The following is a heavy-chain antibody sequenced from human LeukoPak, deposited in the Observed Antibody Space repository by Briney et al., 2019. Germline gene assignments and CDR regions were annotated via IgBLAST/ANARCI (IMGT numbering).Heavy chain of an antibody. CDR2: ISWDGNVK. CDR1: GFTVSSNY. CDR3: ARDLSMSYSVDY. V-gene: IGHV3-30*03. D-gene: IGHD2-21*01. J-gene: IGHJ4*02. Sequence: PGGSLRLSCAASGFTVSSNYMSWVRQAPGKGLEWLAFISWDGNVKTCADSVEGRFTISRDSPKNTLFLQMNSLRAEDTAVYYCARDLSMSYSVDYWGQGTLVTVSS.